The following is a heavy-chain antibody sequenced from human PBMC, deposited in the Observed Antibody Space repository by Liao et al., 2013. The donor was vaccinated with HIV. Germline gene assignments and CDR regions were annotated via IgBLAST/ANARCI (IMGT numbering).Heavy chain of an antibody. CDR3: ARDGPNWSDAFDI. V-gene: IGHV4-61*01. CDR1: GGSITGGSISTYY. Sequence: QVQLQESGPGLVKPSETLSLTCTVSGGSITGGSISTYYWSWIRQPPGKGLVWIGYIYYTGSTNYNPSLKSRVTISVDTSKNQFSLMLRSVTAADTAVYYCARDGPNWSDAFDIWGQGTMVTVSS. J-gene: IGHJ3*02. CDR2: IYYTGST. D-gene: IGHD1-20*01.